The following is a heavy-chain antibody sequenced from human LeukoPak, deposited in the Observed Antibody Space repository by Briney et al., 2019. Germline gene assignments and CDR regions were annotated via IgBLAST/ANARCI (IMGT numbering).Heavy chain of an antibody. V-gene: IGHV1-18*01. Sequence: ASVKVSCKASGYTFTNHGISWVRQAPGQGLEWMGWISTYNGNTNYAQKLQGRVTMTTDTSTSTAYMELRSLRSDDTAVYYCARHGDLLRTTVVNRHFDYWGQGTLVTVSS. CDR2: ISTYNGNT. D-gene: IGHD4-23*01. CDR1: GYTFTNHG. J-gene: IGHJ4*02. CDR3: ARHGDLLRTTVVNRHFDY.